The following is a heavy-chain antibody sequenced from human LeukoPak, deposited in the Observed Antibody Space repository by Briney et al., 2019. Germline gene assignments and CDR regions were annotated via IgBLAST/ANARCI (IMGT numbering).Heavy chain of an antibody. V-gene: IGHV1-18*01. D-gene: IGHD3-10*01. CDR2: ISGYNGNT. CDR3: ARGGYSVSTFDGMDV. Sequence: EASVKVSCKASGYTFTSYGISWVRQAPGQGLEWMGWISGYNGNTNYPQKLQGRVTMTSDTSTGTAYMEVRSLRSDDTAVYYCARGGYSVSTFDGMDVWGQGTTVTVSS. CDR1: GYTFTSYG. J-gene: IGHJ6*02.